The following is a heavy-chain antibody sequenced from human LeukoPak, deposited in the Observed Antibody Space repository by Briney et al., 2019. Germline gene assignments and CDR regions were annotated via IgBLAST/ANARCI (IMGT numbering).Heavy chain of an antibody. Sequence: SETLSLTCTVSGGSISSYYWSWIRQPPGKGLEWIGYIYYSGSTNYNPSLKSRVTISVDTSKNQFSLKLSSVTAADTAVYYCARGGRLEWLLPHDAFDIWGQGTMVTVSS. J-gene: IGHJ3*02. D-gene: IGHD3-3*01. CDR1: GGSISSYY. V-gene: IGHV4-59*01. CDR2: IYYSGST. CDR3: ARGGRLEWLLPHDAFDI.